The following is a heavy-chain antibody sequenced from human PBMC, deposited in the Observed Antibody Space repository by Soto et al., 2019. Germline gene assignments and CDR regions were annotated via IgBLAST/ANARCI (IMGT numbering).Heavy chain of an antibody. J-gene: IGHJ4*02. V-gene: IGHV2-5*02. D-gene: IGHD2-15*01. Sequence: QITLKESGPTLVKPTQTLTLTCTFSGFSLSTSAVGVGWIRQPPGKALEWLAFIYWDDDKRYSPSLKSSLTNTQDPLKNQVVLAMPNMDPVDPSTYYFAHLVVAGLSFYFDHLGQGTLVTVSS. CDR3: AHLVVAGLSFYFDH. CDR2: IYWDDDK. CDR1: GFSLSTSAVG.